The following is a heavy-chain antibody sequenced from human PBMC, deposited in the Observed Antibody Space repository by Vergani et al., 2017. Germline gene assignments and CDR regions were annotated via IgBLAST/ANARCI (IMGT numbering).Heavy chain of an antibody. D-gene: IGHD3-3*01. CDR1: GGSISSYY. V-gene: IGHV4-59*01. CDR2: IYYSGSP. Sequence: QVQLQESGPGLVKPSETLSLTCTVSGGSISSYYWSWIRQPPGKGLEWIGYIYYSGSPNYNPSLKSRVTISVDTSKNQFSLKLSSVTAADTAVYYCARWSGDFWRPVGYFDYWGQGTLVTVSS. J-gene: IGHJ4*02. CDR3: ARWSGDFWRPVGYFDY.